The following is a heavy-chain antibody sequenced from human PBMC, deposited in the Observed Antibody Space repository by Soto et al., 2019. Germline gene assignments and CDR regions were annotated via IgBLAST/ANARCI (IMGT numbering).Heavy chain of an antibody. CDR2: ISAYNGNT. CDR1: GYTFTSYG. CDR3: AREYCSGGSCYPNPYYYYMDV. V-gene: IGHV1-18*01. J-gene: IGHJ6*03. Sequence: ASVKVSCKASGYTFTSYGISWARQAPGQGLEWMGWISAYNGNTNYAQKLQGRVTMTTDTSTSTAYMELRSLRSDDTAVYYCAREYCSGGSCYPNPYYYYMDVWGKGTTVTVSS. D-gene: IGHD2-15*01.